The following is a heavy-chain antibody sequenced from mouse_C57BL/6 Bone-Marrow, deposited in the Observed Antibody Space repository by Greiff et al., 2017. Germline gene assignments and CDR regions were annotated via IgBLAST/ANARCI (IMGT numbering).Heavy chain of an antibody. Sequence: VQLQQSGPELVKPGASVKISCKASGYTFTDYYMNWVKQSHGKSLEWIGDINPNSGGTSYNQKFKGKATLTVDKSSSTAYMELRSLTSVDSAVYYCAKGYGRGDYYFDYWGQGTTLTVSS. CDR1: GYTFTDYY. V-gene: IGHV1-26*01. CDR3: AKGYGRGDYYFDY. J-gene: IGHJ2*01. D-gene: IGHD1-1*01. CDR2: INPNSGGT.